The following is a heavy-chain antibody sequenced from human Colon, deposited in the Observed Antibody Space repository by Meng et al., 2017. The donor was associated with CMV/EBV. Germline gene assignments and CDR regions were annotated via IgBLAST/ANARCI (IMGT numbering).Heavy chain of an antibody. CDR1: GFTVSENC. V-gene: IGHV3-53*01. J-gene: IGHJ6*02. CDR3: AGESGLPNGMDV. Sequence: GESLKISCAASGFTVSENCMNWVRQAPGKGLEWVSVIYGGGITYYADSVKGRFTISRDNSKNTVLLQMNSLRAEDTAVYYCAGESGLPNGMDVWGRGTTVTVSS. D-gene: IGHD4-11*01. CDR2: IYGGGIT.